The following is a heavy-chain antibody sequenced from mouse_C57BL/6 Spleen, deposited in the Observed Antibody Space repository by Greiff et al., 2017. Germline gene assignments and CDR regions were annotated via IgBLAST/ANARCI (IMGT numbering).Heavy chain of an antibody. D-gene: IGHD1-1*01. CDR2: ISSGSSTI. J-gene: IGHJ4*01. Sequence: EVQRVESGGGLVKPGGSLKLSCAASGFTFSDYGMHWVRQAPEKGLEWVAYISSGSSTIYYADTVKGRLTISRDNAKNTLFLQMTSLRSEDTAMYYCARALYYYGSSYYAMDYWGQGTSVTVSS. V-gene: IGHV5-17*01. CDR3: ARALYYYGSSYYAMDY. CDR1: GFTFSDYG.